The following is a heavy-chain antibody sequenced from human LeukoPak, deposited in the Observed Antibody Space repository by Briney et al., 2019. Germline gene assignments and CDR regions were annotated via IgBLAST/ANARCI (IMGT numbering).Heavy chain of an antibody. Sequence: GGSLRLSCAASGFTFSSYAMSWVRQAPGKGLEWVSAISGSGGSTYYADSVKGRFTISRDNSKNTLYLQMNSLRAEDTAVYYCAKDRQAYHNVGYYFDYWGQGTLVTVSS. CDR3: AKDRQAYHNVGYYFDY. CDR1: GFTFSSYA. V-gene: IGHV3-23*01. CDR2: ISGSGGST. J-gene: IGHJ4*02. D-gene: IGHD1-14*01.